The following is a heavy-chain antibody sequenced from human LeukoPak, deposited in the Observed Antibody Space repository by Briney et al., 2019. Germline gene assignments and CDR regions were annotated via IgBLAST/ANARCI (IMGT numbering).Heavy chain of an antibody. V-gene: IGHV4-31*03. CDR3: ARVPDYGGNPWFDP. CDR1: GGSISSGGYY. D-gene: IGHD4-17*01. CDR2: IYYSGGT. J-gene: IGHJ5*02. Sequence: PSQTLSLTCTVSGGSISSGGYYWSWIRQHPGKGLEWIGYIYYSGGTYYNPSLKSRVTISVDTSKNQFSLKLSSVTAADTAVYYCARVPDYGGNPWFDPWGQGTLVTVSS.